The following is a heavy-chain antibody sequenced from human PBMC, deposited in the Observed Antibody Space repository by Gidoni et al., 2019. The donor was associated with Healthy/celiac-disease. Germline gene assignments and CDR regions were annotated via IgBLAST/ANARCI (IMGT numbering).Heavy chain of an antibody. CDR1: GFSLSTSGVG. V-gene: IGHV2-5*02. J-gene: IGHJ4*02. CDR3: AHRSYEAGTIDY. Sequence: QITLKESGPTLVKPTQTLTLICPFSGFSLSTSGVGVGWIRQPPGKALEWLALIYWDDDKRYSPSLKSRLTITKDTSKNQVVLTMTNMDPVDTATYYCAHRSYEAGTIDYWGQGTLVTVSS. CDR2: IYWDDDK. D-gene: IGHD6-19*01.